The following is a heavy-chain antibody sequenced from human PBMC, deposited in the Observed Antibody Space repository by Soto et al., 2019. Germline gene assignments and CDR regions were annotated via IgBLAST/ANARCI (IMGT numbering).Heavy chain of an antibody. V-gene: IGHV3-66*01. J-gene: IGHJ4*02. CDR2: IYSGGST. D-gene: IGHD6-13*01. CDR3: STFPIVAAYTDY. CDR1: GFTVSSNF. Sequence: HPGGSLRLSCAVSGFTVSSNFMSWVRQAPGKGLEWVSVIYSGGSTYYADSVKGRFTISRDNSKNTLYLQMNSLRAEDTAVYYCSTFPIVAAYTDYWGQGTLVTVSS.